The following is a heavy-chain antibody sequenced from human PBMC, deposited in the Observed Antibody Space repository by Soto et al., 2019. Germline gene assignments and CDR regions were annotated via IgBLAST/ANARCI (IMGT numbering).Heavy chain of an antibody. D-gene: IGHD3-10*01. CDR3: ARAPLLLWFGELKWWFDP. CDR2: IYYSGST. V-gene: IGHV4-59*01. Sequence: SETLSLTCTVSGGSISSYYWSWIRQPPGKGLEWIGYIYYSGSTNYNPSLKSRVTISVDTSKNQFSLKLSSVTAADTAVYYRARAPLLLWFGELKWWFDPWGQGTLVTVSS. J-gene: IGHJ5*02. CDR1: GGSISSYY.